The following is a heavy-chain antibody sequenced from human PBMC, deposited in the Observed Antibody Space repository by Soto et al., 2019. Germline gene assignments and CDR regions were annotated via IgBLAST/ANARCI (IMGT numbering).Heavy chain of an antibody. D-gene: IGHD3-16*01. CDR2: ISNDGSKK. J-gene: IGHJ4*02. V-gene: IGHV3-30*03. CDR3: ARDVAMPTGFGLGY. Sequence: QVQVVESGGNIVQPGTSLRLSCAASGFAFTTYGIHWVRQAPGKGLEWVAHISNDGSKKFYADSVKGRFTISRDNSENTVYLQMTSLRPDDTAVFYCARDVAMPTGFGLGYWGQGTLVTVSS. CDR1: GFAFTTYG.